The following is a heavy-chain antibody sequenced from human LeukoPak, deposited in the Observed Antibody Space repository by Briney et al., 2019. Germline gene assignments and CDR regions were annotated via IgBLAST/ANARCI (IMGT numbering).Heavy chain of an antibody. CDR1: GGSISSYY. CDR2: IYTSGST. CDR3: ARARYYYGSGSYYPYYFDY. V-gene: IGHV4-4*07. J-gene: IGHJ4*02. D-gene: IGHD3-10*01. Sequence: PSETLSLTCTVSGGSISSYYWSWVRQPAGKGLEWIGRIYTSGSTNYNPSLKSRVTMSVDTSKNQFSLKLSSVTAADTAVYYCARARYYYGSGSYYPYYFDYWGQGTLVTVSS.